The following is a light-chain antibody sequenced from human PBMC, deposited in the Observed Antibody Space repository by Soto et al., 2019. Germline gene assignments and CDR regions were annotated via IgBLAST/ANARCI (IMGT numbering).Light chain of an antibody. CDR1: QGITNY. J-gene: IGKJ4*01. V-gene: IGKV1-27*01. CDR3: QKYTSAPLT. Sequence: DIQMTQSPSSLSASVGDRVTITCRASQGITNYLAGYQQKPGKVPKLLIYAASTLQSGVPSRFSGSGSGTDFTLTIRSLQPEDVATYYCQKYTSAPLTFGGGNQVEIK. CDR2: AAS.